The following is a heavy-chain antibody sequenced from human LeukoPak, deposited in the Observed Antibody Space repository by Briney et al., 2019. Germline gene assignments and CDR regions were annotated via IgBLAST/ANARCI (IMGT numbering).Heavy chain of an antibody. CDR2: INPNSGGT. D-gene: IGHD3-10*01. V-gene: IGHV1-2*02. Sequence: GASVKVSCKASGYTFTSYYMHWVRQAPGQGLEWMGWINPNSGGTNYAQKFQGRVTMTRDTSISTAYMELSRLRSDDTAVYYCARNGKYYYGSGSYPNDYWGQGTLVTVSS. CDR1: GYTFTSYY. J-gene: IGHJ4*02. CDR3: ARNGKYYYGSGSYPNDY.